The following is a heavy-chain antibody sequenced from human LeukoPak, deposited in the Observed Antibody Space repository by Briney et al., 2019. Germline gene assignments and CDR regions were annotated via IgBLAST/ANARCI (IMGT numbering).Heavy chain of an antibody. CDR3: ARGTSWFDP. CDR2: SRSYSGDT. V-gene: IGHV1-18*01. CDR1: AYTFTTYA. J-gene: IGHJ5*02. Sequence: AAVTVTLTCSAYTFTTYAINWVRQAPGQGLEWMGWSRSYSGDTNYAQNFQGRITMPTDTSTTTAYMERRSLRSDDTAVCYCARGTSWFDPWGQGTLVTVSS.